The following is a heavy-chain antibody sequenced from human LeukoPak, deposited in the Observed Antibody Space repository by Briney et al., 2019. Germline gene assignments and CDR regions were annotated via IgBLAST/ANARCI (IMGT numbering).Heavy chain of an antibody. CDR1: GFTFSSYE. J-gene: IGHJ4*02. Sequence: QPGGSLRLSCAASGFTFSSYEMNWVRQAPGKGLEWVSYINSSGSTIYYADSVKGRFTISRDNAKNSLYLQMNSLRAEDTAVYYCAREVRGVIIGWGQGTPVTVSS. V-gene: IGHV3-48*03. D-gene: IGHD3-10*01. CDR2: INSSGSTI. CDR3: AREVRGVIIG.